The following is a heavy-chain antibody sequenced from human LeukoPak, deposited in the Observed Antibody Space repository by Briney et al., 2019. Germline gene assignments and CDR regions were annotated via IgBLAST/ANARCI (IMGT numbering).Heavy chain of an antibody. D-gene: IGHD3-10*01. J-gene: IGHJ6*02. CDR3: ARDRALWFGELSPSDYYYGMDV. Sequence: GASVKVSCKASGGTFSSYAISWVRQAPGQGLEWMGGIIPIFGTANYAQKFQGRVTITADESTSTAYMELRSLRSDDTAVYYCARDRALWFGELSPSDYYYGMDVWGQGTTVTVSS. CDR2: IIPIFGTA. CDR1: GGTFSSYA. V-gene: IGHV1-69*13.